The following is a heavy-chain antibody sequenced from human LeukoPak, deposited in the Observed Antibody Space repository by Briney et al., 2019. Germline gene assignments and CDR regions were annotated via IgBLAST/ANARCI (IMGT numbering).Heavy chain of an antibody. V-gene: IGHV1-46*01. D-gene: IGHD1-26*01. J-gene: IGHJ4*02. Sequence: ASVKVSCKASRYTFTSYYIHWVRQAPGQGLEWMGIINPSIGSTIYSQKFQGRVTMTRDTSTSTVYMELSSLKSEDTAVFYCAISGNYFRPFDYWGQGTLVSVSS. CDR3: AISGNYFRPFDY. CDR1: RYTFTSYY. CDR2: INPSIGST.